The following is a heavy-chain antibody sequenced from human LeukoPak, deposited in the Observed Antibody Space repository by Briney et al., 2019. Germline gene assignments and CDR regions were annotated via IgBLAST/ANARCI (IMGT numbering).Heavy chain of an antibody. D-gene: IGHD2-8*01. CDR2: ISSSGSTI. J-gene: IGHJ1*01. CDR3: ARAVYAISYFQH. V-gene: IGHV3-11*04. CDR1: GFTFSDYY. Sequence: TGGSLRLSCAASGFTFSDYYMSWIRQAPGKGLEWVSYISSSGSTIYYAHSVKGRFTISRDNAKNSLYLQMNSLRAEDTAVYYCARAVYAISYFQHWGQGTLVTVSS.